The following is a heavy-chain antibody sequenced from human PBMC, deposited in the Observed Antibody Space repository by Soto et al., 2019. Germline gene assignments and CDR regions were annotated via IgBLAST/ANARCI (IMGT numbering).Heavy chain of an antibody. Sequence: PSETLSLTCTVSGGSISSSSYYWGWIRQPPGKGPECIGSFYYIGVTYYNPSLKSRVIISVDTSKNQFSLKLSSVTAADTAVYYCARHFFLGKVTSYYYYYYMDVWGKGTTVTVSS. CDR3: ARHFFLGKVTSYYYYYYMDV. CDR2: FYYIGVT. J-gene: IGHJ6*03. V-gene: IGHV4-39*01. CDR1: GGSISSSSYY. D-gene: IGHD4-4*01.